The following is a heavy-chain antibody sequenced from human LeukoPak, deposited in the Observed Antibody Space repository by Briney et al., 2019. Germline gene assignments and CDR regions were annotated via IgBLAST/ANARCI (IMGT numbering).Heavy chain of an antibody. Sequence: ASAKVSCKASGGTFSSYAISWVRQAPGQGLEWMGGIIPIFGTANYAQKLQGRVTMTTDTSTSTAYMELRSLRSDDTAVYYCARVAEDCSSTSCYAGVDYWGQGTLVTVSS. CDR3: ARVAEDCSSTSCYAGVDY. J-gene: IGHJ4*02. V-gene: IGHV1-69*05. CDR1: GGTFSSYA. CDR2: IIPIFGTA. D-gene: IGHD2-2*01.